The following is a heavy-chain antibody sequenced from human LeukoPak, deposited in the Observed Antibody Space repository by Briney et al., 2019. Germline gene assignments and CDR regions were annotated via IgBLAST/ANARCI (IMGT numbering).Heavy chain of an antibody. D-gene: IGHD5-18*01. CDR1: GYRFTTYW. CDR3: ARHSGCSLDDAFDI. V-gene: IGHV5-51*01. J-gene: IGHJ3*02. CDR2: IYPGDSDT. Sequence: GESLKISCKGSGYRFTTYWIGWVRQMAGKGLEWMGIIYPGDSDTGYSPSFQGQVTISVVKSISTAYLQWSSLKASDTAMYYCARHSGCSLDDAFDIWGQGTMVSVSS.